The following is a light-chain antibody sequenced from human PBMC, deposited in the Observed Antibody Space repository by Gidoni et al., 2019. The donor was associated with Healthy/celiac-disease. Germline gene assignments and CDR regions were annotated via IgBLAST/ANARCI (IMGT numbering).Light chain of an antibody. V-gene: IGKV3-15*01. CDR2: CAS. CDR3: QQYNNWPLLT. J-gene: IGKJ4*01. CDR1: QSVSSN. Sequence: EIVMTQSPATLSVSPGERATLSCRASQSVSSNLAWYQQKPGQAPRLLIYCASTRATGIPARFSGSGSGTEFTLTISSLQSEDFAVYYCQQYNNWPLLTFXGXTKVEIK.